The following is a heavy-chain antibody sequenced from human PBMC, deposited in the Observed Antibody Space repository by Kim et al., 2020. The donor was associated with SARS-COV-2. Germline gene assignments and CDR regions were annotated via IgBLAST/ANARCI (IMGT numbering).Heavy chain of an antibody. Sequence: GGSLRLSCAASGFTFHDYTMYWVRQAPGKGLEWLSLITWDGGSISYGDSVKGRFTVSRDNSKNSLYLHMNSLGPEDTALYYCAKDISTTSGYYTFDSWGLGTLVTVSS. CDR1: GFTFHDYT. D-gene: IGHD3-22*01. CDR2: ITWDGGSI. V-gene: IGHV3-43*01. J-gene: IGHJ4*02. CDR3: AKDISTTSGYYTFDS.